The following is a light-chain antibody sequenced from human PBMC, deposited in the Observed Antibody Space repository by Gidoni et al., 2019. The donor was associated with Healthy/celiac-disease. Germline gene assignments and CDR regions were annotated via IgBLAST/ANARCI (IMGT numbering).Light chain of an antibody. CDR2: AAS. CDR3: QQSYSNPLT. CDR1: QSISSY. V-gene: IGKV1-39*01. J-gene: IGKJ3*01. Sequence: DIQMSRSPSSLSASVRDRVTITCRASQSISSYLNWYQQKPGKAPKRLIYAASSLQSGVPSRFSGSGSGTDFTLTISSLQPEDFATYYCQQSYSNPLTFXPXTKVDIK.